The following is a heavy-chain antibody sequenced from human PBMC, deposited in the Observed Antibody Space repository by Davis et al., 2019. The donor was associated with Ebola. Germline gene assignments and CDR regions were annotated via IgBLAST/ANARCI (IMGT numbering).Heavy chain of an antibody. CDR3: ARLPFRENWYFDL. D-gene: IGHD3-10*01. Sequence: PGGSLRLSCKGSGYSFTSYWIGWVRQMPGKGLEWMGIIYPGDSDTRYSPSFQSQVTISADKSISTAYLQWSSLKASDTAMYYCARLPFRENWYFDLWGRGTLVTVSS. CDR1: GYSFTSYW. V-gene: IGHV5-51*01. J-gene: IGHJ2*01. CDR2: IYPGDSDT.